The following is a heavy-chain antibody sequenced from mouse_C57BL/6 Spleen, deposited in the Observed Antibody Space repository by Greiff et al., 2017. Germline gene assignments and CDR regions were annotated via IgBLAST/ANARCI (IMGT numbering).Heavy chain of an antibody. CDR3: ARKTTVGGYYAMDY. CDR2: IYPGDGDT. D-gene: IGHD1-1*01. CDR1: GYAFSSYW. Sequence: QVQLQQSGAELVKPGASVKISCKASGYAFSSYWMNWVKQRPGKGLEWIGQIYPGDGDTNYNGKFKGKATLTADKSSSTAYMQLSSLTSEDSAVYFGARKTTVGGYYAMDYWGQGTSVTVSS. V-gene: IGHV1-80*01. J-gene: IGHJ4*01.